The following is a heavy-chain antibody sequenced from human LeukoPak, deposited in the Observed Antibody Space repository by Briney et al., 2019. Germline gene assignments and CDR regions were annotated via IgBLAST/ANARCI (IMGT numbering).Heavy chain of an antibody. CDR1: GFTFSSYG. V-gene: IGHV3-30*18. J-gene: IGHJ5*02. Sequence: GGSLRLSCAASGFTFSSYGMHWVRQAPGKGLEWVAVISYDGSNKYYADSVKGRFTVSRDNSKNTLYLQMNSLRAEDTAVYYCAKGSITMVRGGVPPDWFDTWGQGTLVTVSS. CDR3: AKGSITMVRGGVPPDWFDT. D-gene: IGHD3-10*01. CDR2: ISYDGSNK.